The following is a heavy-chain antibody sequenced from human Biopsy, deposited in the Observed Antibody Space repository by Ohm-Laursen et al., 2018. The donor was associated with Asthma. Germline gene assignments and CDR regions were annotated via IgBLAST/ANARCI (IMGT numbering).Heavy chain of an antibody. CDR2: ISSSSSYT. D-gene: IGHD3-22*01. CDR1: GFIISDSY. CDR3: ATHYYDGSGFYFQL. J-gene: IGHJ1*01. Sequence: SLRLSCAASGFIISDSYMSWIRLAPGKGLEWVSYISSSSSYTNYADSVRGRFTISRDNALNSLFLHMSSLRAEDTAIYYCATHYYDGSGFYFQLWGQGTLVSVSS. V-gene: IGHV3-11*06.